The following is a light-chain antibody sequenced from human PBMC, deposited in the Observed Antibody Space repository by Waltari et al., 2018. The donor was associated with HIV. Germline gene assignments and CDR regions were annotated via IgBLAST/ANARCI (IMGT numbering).Light chain of an antibody. CDR2: EVS. J-gene: IGLJ3*02. Sequence: GQSVTISCTGTSSDVGGYNYVSWYQQHPGKAPQLMIYEVSQRPSGVPNRFSGSKSGNTASLTVSGLQTEDEANYYCSSYAGSNNWVFGGGTNLTVL. CDR1: SSDVGGYNY. CDR3: SSYAGSNNWV. V-gene: IGLV2-8*01.